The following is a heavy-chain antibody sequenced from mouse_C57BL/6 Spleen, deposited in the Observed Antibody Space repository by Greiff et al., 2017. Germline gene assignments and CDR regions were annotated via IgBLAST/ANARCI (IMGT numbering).Heavy chain of an antibody. D-gene: IGHD2-2*01. V-gene: IGHV5-17*01. CDR3: ARTYGYGDYYFDD. J-gene: IGHJ2*01. Sequence: EVMLVESGGGLVKPGGSLKLSCAASGFTFSDYGMHWVRQAPEKGLEWVAYISSGSSTIYYADTVKGRFTISRDNAKNTLFLQMTSLRSEDTAMYYCARTYGYGDYYFDDWGQGTTLTVSS. CDR2: ISSGSSTI. CDR1: GFTFSDYG.